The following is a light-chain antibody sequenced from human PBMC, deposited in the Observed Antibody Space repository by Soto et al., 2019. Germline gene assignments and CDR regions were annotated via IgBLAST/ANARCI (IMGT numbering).Light chain of an antibody. CDR1: QDISSW. CDR2: AAS. Sequence: DIQMTQSPSSVSASVGDRVTITCRASQDISSWLDWYQQKPGKAPELLIYAASRLENAVPSRFSGSGSGTDFTRPISSLQPEDSATYYFLWANRFPFTFGPGTKVDIK. V-gene: IGKV1D-12*01. J-gene: IGKJ3*01. CDR3: LWANRFPFT.